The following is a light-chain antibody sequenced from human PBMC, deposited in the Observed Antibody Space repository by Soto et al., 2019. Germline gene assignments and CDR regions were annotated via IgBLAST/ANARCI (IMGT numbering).Light chain of an antibody. CDR3: QQGHNWPLT. V-gene: IGKV3-15*01. CDR2: GAS. Sequence: EIVMTQSPATLSVSPGESATLSCRASQSISRDLAWYQQKPGQPPRLLIYGASTRATGVPARFTGSGSGSDFTLTISGLQSEDFAVYYCQQGHNWPLTFGQGTRLEI. J-gene: IGKJ2*01. CDR1: QSISRD.